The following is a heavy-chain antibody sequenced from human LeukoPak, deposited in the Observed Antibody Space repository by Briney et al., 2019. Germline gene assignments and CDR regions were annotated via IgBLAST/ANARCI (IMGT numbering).Heavy chain of an antibody. CDR1: GFTFSSYG. CDR2: IRYDGSNK. D-gene: IGHD2-2*03. J-gene: IGHJ6*03. V-gene: IGHV3-30*02. Sequence: GGSLRLSCAASGFTFSSYGMHWVRQAPGKGLEWVAFIRYDGSNKYYADSVKGRFTISRDNSKNTLYLQMNSLRAEDTVVYYCAKENGYCSSTSCLGPYYYYYYYMDVWGKGTTVTVSS. CDR3: AKENGYCSSTSCLGPYYYYYYYMDV.